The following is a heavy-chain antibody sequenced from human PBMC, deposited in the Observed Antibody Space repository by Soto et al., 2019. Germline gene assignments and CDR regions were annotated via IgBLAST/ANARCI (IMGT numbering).Heavy chain of an antibody. J-gene: IGHJ5*02. CDR1: GGSVTNTTYF. D-gene: IGHD1-26*01. Sequence: SETLSLTCVVSGGSVTNTTYFWGWIRQPPGKGPEWIGSIYYSGTTYSNPSLKSRLTMSIDTSKNQFSLKLSSVTAADTAVYYCARDMHAGFTHYFDPWGQGTLVTVSS. CDR2: IYYSGTT. CDR3: ARDMHAGFTHYFDP. V-gene: IGHV4-39*02.